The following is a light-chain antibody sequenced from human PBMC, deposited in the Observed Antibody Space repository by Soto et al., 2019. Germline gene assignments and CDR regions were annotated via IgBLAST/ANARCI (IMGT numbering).Light chain of an antibody. V-gene: IGKV3D-11*02. CDR3: QQRRSWQVT. J-gene: IGKJ5*01. CDR1: QSINTY. Sequence: DTVLTPASRTLSLSPRQECTLLSRASQSINTYLAWYQQKPGQAPRLLIYDASKRATGIPARFSGSGSGTNFTLTISSLEPEDFAVYYCQQRRSWQVTFGQGTRLEI. CDR2: DAS.